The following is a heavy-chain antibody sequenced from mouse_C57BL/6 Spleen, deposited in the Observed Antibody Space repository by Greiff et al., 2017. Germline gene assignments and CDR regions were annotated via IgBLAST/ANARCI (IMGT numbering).Heavy chain of an antibody. CDR1: GYAFSSSW. CDR2: IYPGDGDT. Sequence: VKLVESGPELVKPGASVKISCKASGYAFSSSWMNWVKQRPGKGLEWIGRIYPGDGDTNHNGKFKGKATLTADKSSSTAYMQLSSLTSEDSAVYFCAGPNWDRWYFDVWGTGTTVTVSS. J-gene: IGHJ1*03. V-gene: IGHV1-82*01. CDR3: AGPNWDRWYFDV. D-gene: IGHD4-1*02.